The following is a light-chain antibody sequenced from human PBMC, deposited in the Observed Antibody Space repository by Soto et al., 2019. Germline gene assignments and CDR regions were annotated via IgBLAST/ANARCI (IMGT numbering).Light chain of an antibody. CDR1: QTISSY. CDR3: QQSYGTPWT. V-gene: IGKV1-39*01. CDR2: AAS. J-gene: IGKJ1*01. Sequence: DIQLTQSPSSLSASVGDRVTITCRASQTISSYLNWYQQRPGKAPNLLIYAASTLQGGVPPRFSGSGSGTDFTLTISSLQPEDCAIYFCQQSYGTPWTFGQGTKVEVK.